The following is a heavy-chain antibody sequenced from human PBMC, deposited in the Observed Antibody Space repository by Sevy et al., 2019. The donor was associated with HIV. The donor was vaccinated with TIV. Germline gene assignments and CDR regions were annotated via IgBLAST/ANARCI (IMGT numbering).Heavy chain of an antibody. CDR1: GFTFSSYA. J-gene: IGHJ3*02. CDR2: ISGSGGST. CDR3: AKDTGSGSYFDAFDI. Sequence: GGSLRLSCAASGFTFSSYAMSWVRQAPGKGLEWVSAISGSGGSTYYADSVKGRFTISRDNSKNTLYLQMNSLRAEDTAVYHCAKDTGSGSYFDAFDIWGQGTMVTVSS. D-gene: IGHD3-10*01. V-gene: IGHV3-23*01.